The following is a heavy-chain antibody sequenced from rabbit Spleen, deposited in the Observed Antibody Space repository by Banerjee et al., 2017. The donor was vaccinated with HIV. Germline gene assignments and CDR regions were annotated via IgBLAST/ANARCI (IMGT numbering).Heavy chain of an antibody. Sequence: QLEESGGGLVQPGGSLKLSCTASGFTLSSYYMNWVRQAPGKGLEWIGYIDLVFGSTYYASWVNGRFTISSHNAQNTLYLQLNSLTVADTATYFCVRGASSSGFYNLWGPGTLVTVS. CDR1: GFTLSSYY. D-gene: IGHD1-1*01. CDR3: VRGASSSGFYNL. V-gene: IGHV1S7*01. J-gene: IGHJ4*01. CDR2: IDLVFGST.